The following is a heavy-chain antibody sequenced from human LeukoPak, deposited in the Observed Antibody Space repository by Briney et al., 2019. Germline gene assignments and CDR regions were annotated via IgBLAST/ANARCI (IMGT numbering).Heavy chain of an antibody. CDR1: GYTFTGYY. Sequence: ASVKVSCKASGYTFTGYYMHWVRQAPGQGLEWMGWINPNSGGTNYAQKFQGRVTMTRDTSISTAYMELSRLRSDDTAVYYCARDWQWLVHFDYWGQGTLVTVSS. CDR2: INPNSGGT. J-gene: IGHJ4*02. D-gene: IGHD6-19*01. CDR3: ARDWQWLVHFDY. V-gene: IGHV1-2*02.